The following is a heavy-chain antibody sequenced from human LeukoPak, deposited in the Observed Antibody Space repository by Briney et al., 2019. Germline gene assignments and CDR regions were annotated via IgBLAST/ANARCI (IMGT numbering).Heavy chain of an antibody. V-gene: IGHV3-9*01. CDR3: ARGGSYGGNSIGY. CDR2: ISWSSGSI. CDR1: GFTFDDYA. D-gene: IGHD4-23*01. J-gene: IGHJ4*02. Sequence: GGSLRLSCAASGFTFDDYAMHWVRQAPGKGLEWVSGISWSSGSIGYADSVKGRFTISRDNAKNSLYLQMNSLRAEDTAVYYCARGGSYGGNSIGYWGQGTLVTVSS.